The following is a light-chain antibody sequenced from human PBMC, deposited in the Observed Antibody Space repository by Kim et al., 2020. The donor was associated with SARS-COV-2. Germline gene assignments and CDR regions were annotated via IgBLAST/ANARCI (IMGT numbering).Light chain of an antibody. J-gene: IGLJ1*01. Sequence: QSALTQPPSVSGSPGQSVTISCTGTRSDVGFSNRVSWYQQPPGTAPRLLICEVSNRPSGVPNRFSGSKSGNTASLTISGLQAEDEADYYCSSYTNNNTYVFGTGTKVTVL. CDR2: EVS. CDR3: SSYTNNNTYV. V-gene: IGLV2-18*02. CDR1: RSDVGFSNR.